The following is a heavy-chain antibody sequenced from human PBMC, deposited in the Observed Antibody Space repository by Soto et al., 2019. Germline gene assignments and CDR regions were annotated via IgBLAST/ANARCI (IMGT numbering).Heavy chain of an antibody. CDR1: GYTFTGYY. V-gene: IGHV1-69*13. CDR2: IIPICGTT. J-gene: IGHJ6*02. Sequence: SVKVSCKASGYTFTGYYMHWVRQAPGQGLEWMGWIIPICGTTNYAQKFQGRVTITADESTSTAYMELSSLRSEDTAVYYCARPTSPTFSKYHYYYGMDVWGQGTTVTVSS. CDR3: ARPTSPTFSKYHYYYGMDV.